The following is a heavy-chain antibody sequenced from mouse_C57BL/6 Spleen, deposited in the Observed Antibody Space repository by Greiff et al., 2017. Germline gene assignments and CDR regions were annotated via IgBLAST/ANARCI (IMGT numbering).Heavy chain of an antibody. J-gene: IGHJ2*01. CDR2: IDPEDGDT. CDR3: TTGGSGTGGFDF. V-gene: IGHV14-1*01. Sequence: EVKLQESGAELVRPGASVKLSCTASGFNIKDYYMHWVKQSPEQGLEWIGRIDPEDGDTESAPKFQGKATLTADTPSNTAYLQLSSQTSEDTAVSYCTTGGSGTGGFDFWGQGTTLTVSS. D-gene: IGHD3-2*02. CDR1: GFNIKDYY.